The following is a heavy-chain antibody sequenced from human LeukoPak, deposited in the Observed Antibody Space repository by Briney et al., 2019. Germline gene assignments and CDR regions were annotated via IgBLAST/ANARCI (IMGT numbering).Heavy chain of an antibody. CDR1: GFIFRNYG. V-gene: IGHV3-7*03. J-gene: IGHJ6*02. CDR3: ARGGGLDV. D-gene: IGHD3-16*01. Sequence: GGSLRLSCTASGFIFRNYGFHWVRQAPGKGLGWVASINHNGNVNYYVDSVKGRFTISRDNAKNSLYLQMSNLRAEDTAVYFCARGGGLDVWGQGATVTVSS. CDR2: INHNGNVN.